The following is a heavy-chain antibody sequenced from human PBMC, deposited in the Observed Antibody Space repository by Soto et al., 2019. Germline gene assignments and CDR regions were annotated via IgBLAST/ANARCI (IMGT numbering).Heavy chain of an antibody. CDR3: AKDRGGFTNGWEFFDS. D-gene: IGHD3-10*01. V-gene: IGHV3-23*01. CDR2: ISGNGGTT. J-gene: IGHJ4*02. CDR1: GFAFSFYS. Sequence: EVVLLESGGGLVQPGGSLRLSCEVSGFAFSFYSMSWVRQAPGKGLEWVASISGNGGTTYYAASGKGRFTFSRDNSKNTLYLQMNYLRGEDTAVYYCAKDRGGFTNGWEFFDSWGQGTLVTVSS.